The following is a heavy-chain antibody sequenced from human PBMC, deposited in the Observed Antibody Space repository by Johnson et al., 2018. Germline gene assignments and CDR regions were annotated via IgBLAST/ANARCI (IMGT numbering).Heavy chain of an antibody. CDR3: AREALIGRVY. J-gene: IGHJ4*02. Sequence: QVQLVESGGGVVQPGRSLRLSCAASGFTFSRYAIHWVRQAPGKGLEWVAAISHDGSDKYYADSVKGRFTISRDNSKNTLYVQMNSLRDEDTAIYYCAREALIGRVYWGQGTLVTVSS. V-gene: IGHV3-30*03. D-gene: IGHD3-16*01. CDR2: ISHDGSDK. CDR1: GFTFSRYA.